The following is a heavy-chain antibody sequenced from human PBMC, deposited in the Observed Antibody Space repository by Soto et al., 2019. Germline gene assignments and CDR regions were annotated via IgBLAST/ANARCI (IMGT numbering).Heavy chain of an antibody. CDR1: GFTFSSYG. CDR3: AKDWGYCISTSCYRWGMDV. CDR2: ISYDGSNK. D-gene: IGHD2-2*01. Sequence: QVQLVESGGGVVQPGRSLRLSCAASGFTFSSYGMHWVRQAPGKGLEWVAVISYDGSNKYYADSVKGRFTISRDNSKNTLYLQMNILRAEDTAVYYCAKDWGYCISTSCYRWGMDVWGQGTTVTVSS. V-gene: IGHV3-30*18. J-gene: IGHJ6*02.